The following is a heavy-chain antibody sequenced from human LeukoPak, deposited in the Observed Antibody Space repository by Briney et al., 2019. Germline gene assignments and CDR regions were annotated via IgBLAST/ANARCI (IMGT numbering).Heavy chain of an antibody. Sequence: ASVKVSCKASAYTSPNYGITWVRQAHGPGLEWMGWISTYNGNTQYAQKFQGRVTMTTDTPTKTVYMELRSLRSNDTAVYYCAHPAKGAYFYYYMEVWGKGTTVTVSS. CDR3: AHPAKGAYFYYYMEV. V-gene: IGHV1-18*01. CDR1: AYTSPNYG. CDR2: ISTYNGNT. D-gene: IGHD2-2*01. J-gene: IGHJ6*03.